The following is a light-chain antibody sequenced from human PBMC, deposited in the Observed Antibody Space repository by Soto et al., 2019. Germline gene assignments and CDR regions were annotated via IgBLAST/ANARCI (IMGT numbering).Light chain of an antibody. Sequence: EIVMTQSPATLSVSPGEKAPLSCRASQSVSSNLAWYQQKPGQAPRLLIYGASTRATGIPARFSGSGSGTEFTLTISSLQSEDFAVYYCQQYNNWWTFGQGTKV. V-gene: IGKV3-15*01. J-gene: IGKJ1*01. CDR1: QSVSSN. CDR2: GAS. CDR3: QQYNNWWT.